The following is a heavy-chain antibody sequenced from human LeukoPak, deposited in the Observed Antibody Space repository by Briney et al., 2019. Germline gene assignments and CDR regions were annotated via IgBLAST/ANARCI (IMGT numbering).Heavy chain of an antibody. CDR2: IIPIFGTA. V-gene: IGHV1-69*06. D-gene: IGHD3-9*01. Sequence: SVKVSCKASGGTFSSYAISWVRQAPGQGLEWMGGIIPIFGTANYAQKFQGRVTITADKSMSTAYMELSSLRSEDTAVYYCARAKDYDILTGREVDGMDVWGKGTTVTVSS. CDR1: GGTFSSYA. CDR3: ARAKDYDILTGREVDGMDV. J-gene: IGHJ6*04.